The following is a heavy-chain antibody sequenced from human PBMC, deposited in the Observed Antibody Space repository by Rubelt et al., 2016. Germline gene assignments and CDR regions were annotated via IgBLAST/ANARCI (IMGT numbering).Heavy chain of an antibody. CDR2: ISDDGSNA. Sequence: FTFNRYIMNWVRQAPGKGLERVALISDDGSNAFYVDSVKGRFTISRDNSKNTVYLQMNSLRVEDTATYHCARDQGLTTVSPGTFWGPGTLVTVSS. CDR3: ARDQGLTTVSPGTF. V-gene: IGHV3-30*19. CDR1: FTFNRYI. J-gene: IGHJ1*01. D-gene: IGHD4-17*01.